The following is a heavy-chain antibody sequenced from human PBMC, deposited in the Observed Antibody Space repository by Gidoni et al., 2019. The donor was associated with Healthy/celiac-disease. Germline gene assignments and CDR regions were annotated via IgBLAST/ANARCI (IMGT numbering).Heavy chain of an antibody. CDR3: ARDLQLERGLGWFDP. D-gene: IGHD1-1*01. V-gene: IGHV1-69*04. CDR1: GGTFSSYA. J-gene: IGHJ5*02. CDR2: IIPILGVA. Sequence: QVQLVQSGAEVKKPGSSVKVSCKASGGTFSSYAIRWVRQALGQGLECMGSIIPILGVATYDQNFQGRVTITADKSTSTAYLELSSLRFEDTAVYYCARDLQLERGLGWFDPLGPGNPGHRLL.